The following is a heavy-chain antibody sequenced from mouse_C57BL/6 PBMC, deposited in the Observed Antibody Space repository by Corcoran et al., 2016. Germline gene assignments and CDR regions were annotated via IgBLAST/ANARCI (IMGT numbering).Heavy chain of an antibody. J-gene: IGHJ3*01. D-gene: IGHD2-4*01. CDR1: GYTFTDYY. V-gene: IGHV1-26*01. CDR3: ARSGDIYDYDSWFAY. CDR2: INPNNGGT. Sequence: EVQLQQSGPVLVKPGPSVKISCKASGYTFTDYYMNWVKQSHGKSLEWIGDINPNNGGTSYNQKFKGKATLTVDKSSSTAYMELRSLTSEDSAVYYCARSGDIYDYDSWFAYWGQGTLVTVSA.